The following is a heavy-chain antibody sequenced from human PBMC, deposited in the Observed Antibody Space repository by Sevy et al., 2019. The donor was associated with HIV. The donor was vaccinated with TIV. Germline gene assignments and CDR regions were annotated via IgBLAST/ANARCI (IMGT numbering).Heavy chain of an antibody. CDR3: AAGYSYKRSDFYNGAFDI. CDR2: MDPHSDNT. J-gene: IGHJ3*02. D-gene: IGHD3-3*01. Sequence: ASVKVSCKASGNTFISYDINWVRQATGQGLEWMGWMDPHSDNTGYAQKFQDRVTITRNSSINTAYLELSSLRSEDTAVYYCAAGYSYKRSDFYNGAFDIWGQGTVVTVSS. CDR1: GNTFISYD. V-gene: IGHV1-8*02.